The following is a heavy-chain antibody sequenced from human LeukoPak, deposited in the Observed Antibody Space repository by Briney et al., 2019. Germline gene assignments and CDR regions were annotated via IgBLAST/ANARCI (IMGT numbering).Heavy chain of an antibody. CDR3: AQRDY. CDR2: ISYDGSNK. J-gene: IGHJ4*02. Sequence: GGSLRLSCAASGFTFSSYGMHWVRQAPGKGLEWVAAISYDGSNKYYADSVKGRFTIPRDNSKNTLYLQMNSLRAEDTAVYYCAQRDYWGQGTLVTVSS. V-gene: IGHV3-30*18. CDR1: GFTFSSYG.